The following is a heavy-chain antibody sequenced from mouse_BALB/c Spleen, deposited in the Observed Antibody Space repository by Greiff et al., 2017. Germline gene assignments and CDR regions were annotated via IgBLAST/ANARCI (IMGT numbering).Heavy chain of an antibody. CDR1: GYTFTSYW. Sequence: VQLQQPGAELVKPGAPVKLSCKASGYTFTSYWMNWVKQRPGRGLEWIGRIDPSDSETHYNQKFKDKATLTVDKSSSTAYIQLSSLTSEDSAVYYCARSPFITTATFYWYFDVWGAGTTVTVSS. D-gene: IGHD1-2*01. CDR2: IDPSDSET. V-gene: IGHV1-69*02. CDR3: ARSPFITTATFYWYFDV. J-gene: IGHJ1*01.